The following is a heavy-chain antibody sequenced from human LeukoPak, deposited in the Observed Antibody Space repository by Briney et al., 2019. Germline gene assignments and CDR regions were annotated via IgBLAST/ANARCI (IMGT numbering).Heavy chain of an antibody. CDR3: ARAIGDFGVPFGYYYYMDV. CDR2: IYYSGST. Sequence: SETLSLTCTVSGGSISSSSYYWGWIRQPPGKGLEWIGSIYYSGSTYYNPSLKSRVTMSVDTSKNQFSLKLSSVTAADTAVYYCARAIGDFGVPFGYYYYMDVWGKGTTVTVSS. J-gene: IGHJ6*03. D-gene: IGHD3-3*01. CDR1: GGSISSSSYY. V-gene: IGHV4-39*07.